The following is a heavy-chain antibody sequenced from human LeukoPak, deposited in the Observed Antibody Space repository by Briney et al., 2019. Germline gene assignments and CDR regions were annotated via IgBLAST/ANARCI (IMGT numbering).Heavy chain of an antibody. CDR2: ISGSGGNT. Sequence: PGGSLRLSCAASGFTFSSYVMSWVRQAPGKGLEWVSAISGSGGNTFYADSVKGRFTISRDNSKNTLYLQMNSLRAEDTAVYYCASTYSGYGPTGYGMDVWGQGTTVTVSS. V-gene: IGHV3-23*01. J-gene: IGHJ6*02. CDR1: GFTFSSYV. D-gene: IGHD5-12*01. CDR3: ASTYSGYGPTGYGMDV.